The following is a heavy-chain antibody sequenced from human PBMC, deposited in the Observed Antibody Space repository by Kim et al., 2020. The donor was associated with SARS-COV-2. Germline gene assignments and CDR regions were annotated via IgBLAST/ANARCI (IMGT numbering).Heavy chain of an antibody. D-gene: IGHD7-27*01. CDR3: ASANPDAFDI. CDR2: RT. Sequence: RTASTPAPKSRVTISVDTSKNQSSLKRSSVTAADTAVYYCASANPDAFDIWGQGTMVTVSS. J-gene: IGHJ3*02. V-gene: IGHV4-39*01.